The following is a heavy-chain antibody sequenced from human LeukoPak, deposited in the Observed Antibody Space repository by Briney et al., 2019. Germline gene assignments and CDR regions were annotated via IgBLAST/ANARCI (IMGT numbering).Heavy chain of an antibody. CDR1: GYTFTSYG. CDR2: ISGDNGNT. Sequence: ASVKVSCKASGYTFTSYGISWVRQAPGQGLEWMGWISGDNGNTNYAQNLQGRVTMTTDTSTSTAYMELRSLGYDDTAVYYCARDRYGVRSGSCDYWGQGTLVTVSS. V-gene: IGHV1-18*01. J-gene: IGHJ4*02. D-gene: IGHD1-26*01. CDR3: ARDRYGVRSGSCDY.